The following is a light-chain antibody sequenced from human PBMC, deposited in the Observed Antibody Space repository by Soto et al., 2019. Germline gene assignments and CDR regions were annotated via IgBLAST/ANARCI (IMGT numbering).Light chain of an antibody. CDR1: QSISSW. Sequence: DIQMTQSPSTLSASVGDRVTITCRASQSISSWLAWYQQKPGKAPKLLIYDASSLESGVPSRFSGSGSGTEFTLTISSLQPDDFATYYCQQYYSSAPSWTFGQGTKVELK. CDR3: QQYYSSAPSWT. CDR2: DAS. V-gene: IGKV1-5*01. J-gene: IGKJ1*01.